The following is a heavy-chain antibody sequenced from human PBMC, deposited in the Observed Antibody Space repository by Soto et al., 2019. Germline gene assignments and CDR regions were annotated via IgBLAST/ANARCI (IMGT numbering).Heavy chain of an antibody. CDR2: IYHSGST. D-gene: IGHD2-2*01. J-gene: IGHJ6*02. CDR3: ARNLGYCSSTSCYSVYYYYGMDV. V-gene: IGHV4-4*02. Sequence: SETLSLTCAVSGGSISSSNWWSWVRQPPGKGLEWIGEIYHSGSTNYNPSLKSRVTISVDKSKNQFSLKLSSVTAADTAVYYCARNLGYCSSTSCYSVYYYYGMDVWGQGTTVTVS. CDR1: GGSISSSNW.